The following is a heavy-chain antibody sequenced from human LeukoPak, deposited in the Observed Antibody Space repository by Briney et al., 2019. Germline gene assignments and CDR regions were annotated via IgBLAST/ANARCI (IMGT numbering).Heavy chain of an antibody. J-gene: IGHJ4*02. V-gene: IGHV3-74*01. CDR2: INGDGSNT. Sequence: GGSLRLFCAASGFTFSSYWMHWARQTPGKGLVCVSRINGDGSNTVSADSVKGRFTISRDNAMNTLYLQMNSLRAKDTAVYSCARDLRSRSGTNIAIDYWGQGTLVTVTA. CDR3: ARDLRSRSGTNIAIDY. D-gene: IGHD3-10*01. CDR1: GFTFSSYW.